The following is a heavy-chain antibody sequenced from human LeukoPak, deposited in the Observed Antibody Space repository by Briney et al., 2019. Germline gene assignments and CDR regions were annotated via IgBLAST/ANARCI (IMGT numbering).Heavy chain of an antibody. CDR2: VYYSGST. D-gene: IGHD4-23*01. CDR3: ARLEGGNFEDDI. V-gene: IGHV4-39*07. Sequence: SETLSLTCTVSGGSISSSSYYWGWIRQPPGKGLEWIGNVYYSGSTNYNPSLKSRVTISVDTSKNQFSLKLSSVTAADTAVYYCARLEGGNFEDDIWGQGTMVTVSS. J-gene: IGHJ3*02. CDR1: GGSISSSSYY.